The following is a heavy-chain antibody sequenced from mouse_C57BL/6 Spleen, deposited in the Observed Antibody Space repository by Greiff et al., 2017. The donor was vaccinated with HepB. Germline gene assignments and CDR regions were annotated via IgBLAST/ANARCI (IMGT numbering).Heavy chain of an antibody. CDR3: VRGDGYSFAY. Sequence: QVQLQQSGAELVKPGASVKISCKASGYAFSSYWMNWVKQRPGKGLEWIGQIYPGDGDTNYNGKFKGKATLTADKSSSTAYMQLSSLTSADSAVYFCVRGDGYSFAYWGQGTLVTVAA. J-gene: IGHJ3*01. V-gene: IGHV1-80*01. D-gene: IGHD2-3*01. CDR2: IYPGDGDT. CDR1: GYAFSSYW.